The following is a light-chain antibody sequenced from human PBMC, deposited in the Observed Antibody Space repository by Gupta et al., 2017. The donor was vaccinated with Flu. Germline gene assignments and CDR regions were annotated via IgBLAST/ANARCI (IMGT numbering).Light chain of an antibody. J-gene: IGKJ2*01. V-gene: IGKV3-11*01. Sequence: PATLSWSPGERATLSCRASQSVDSYLAWYQQKPGQAPRLLIHDASNRATGVPARISGSGSGTEFTLTISSREPEDFAVYYCQQRSNWPRTFGQGTKVEIK. CDR1: QSVDSY. CDR3: QQRSNWPRT. CDR2: DAS.